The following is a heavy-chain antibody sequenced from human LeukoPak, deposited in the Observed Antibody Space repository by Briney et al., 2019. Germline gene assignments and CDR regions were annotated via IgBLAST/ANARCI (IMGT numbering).Heavy chain of an antibody. CDR2: IDPSDSYT. J-gene: IGHJ4*02. V-gene: IGHV5-10-1*01. CDR3: VRDRDY. Sequence: PGEALKISCKGSGYIFTSYWINWVRQTPGKGLEWMGGIDPSDSYTKYSPSFQVHLTISADKSISTAYLQWSSLKASDTAMYYCVRDRDYWGQGTLVTVSS. CDR1: GYIFTSYW.